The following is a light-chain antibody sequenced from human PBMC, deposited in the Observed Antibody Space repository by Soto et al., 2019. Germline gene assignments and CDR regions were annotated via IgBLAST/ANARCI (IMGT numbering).Light chain of an antibody. CDR3: SSFTSSSALDV. Sequence: QSALTQPASVSGSPGPSITFSCTGTSSDIGAYGFVSWYQHHPGKAPKLLIYEVSYRPSGVSSRFSGSKSGNSASLTISGLQAEDEADYYCSSFTSSSALDVFGPGTKLTVL. J-gene: IGLJ1*01. CDR2: EVS. V-gene: IGLV2-14*01. CDR1: SSDIGAYGF.